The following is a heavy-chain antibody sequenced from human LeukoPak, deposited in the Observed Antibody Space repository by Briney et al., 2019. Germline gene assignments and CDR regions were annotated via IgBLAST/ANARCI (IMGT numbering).Heavy chain of an antibody. V-gene: IGHV3-21*01. Sequence: PGGSLRLSCAASGFTFSNYSMNWVRQAPGKGLEWVSSISRSGSYIYYADSVKGRFTISRDNAKNSLYLQMNSLRAEDTAVYYCARDAAHYYDSSGYTHDAFDIWGQGTMVTVSS. CDR3: ARDAAHYYDSSGYTHDAFDI. CDR2: ISRSGSYI. CDR1: GFTFSNYS. D-gene: IGHD3-22*01. J-gene: IGHJ3*02.